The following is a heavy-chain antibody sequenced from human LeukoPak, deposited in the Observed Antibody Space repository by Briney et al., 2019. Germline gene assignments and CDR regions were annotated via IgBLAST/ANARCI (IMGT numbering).Heavy chain of an antibody. V-gene: IGHV4-59*08. CDR1: GGSISSYY. J-gene: IGHJ4*02. CDR3: ARQYYFDSSGYLDY. CDR2: IYYSGST. Sequence: SETLSLTCTVSGGSISSYYWSWIRQPPGKGLEWIGYIYYSGSTNYNPSLKSRVTISVDTSKNQFSLKLSSVTAADAAVYYCARQYYFDSSGYLDYWGQGTLVTVSS. D-gene: IGHD3-22*01.